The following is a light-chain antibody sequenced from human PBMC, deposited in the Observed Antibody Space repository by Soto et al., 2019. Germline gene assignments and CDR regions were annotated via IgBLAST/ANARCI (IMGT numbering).Light chain of an antibody. CDR2: EVT. J-gene: IGLJ2*01. V-gene: IGLV2-8*01. CDR1: SSDVGGYNY. Sequence: QSALTQPPSASGSPRQSVTISCTGTSSDVGGYNYVSWYQQHPGKAPKLMIYEVTKRPSGVPDRFSGSKSGNTASLTVSGLQADDEADYYCSSYAGSKNFVIFGGGTKVTVL. CDR3: SSYAGSKNFVI.